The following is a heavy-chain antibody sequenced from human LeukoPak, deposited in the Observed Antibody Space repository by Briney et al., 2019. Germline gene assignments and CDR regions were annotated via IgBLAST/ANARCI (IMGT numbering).Heavy chain of an antibody. CDR2: TNYMSKWYN. Sequence: SQTLSLTCAISGDSVSSKSAAWNWIRQSPSRGLEWLGRTNYMSKWYNDYAECLKSRIIINPDTSQNQVFLQLSSVAPEDTAVYYCGLRYSSSLLYYYYGMDVWGQGTTVTVSS. V-gene: IGHV6-1*01. D-gene: IGHD6-13*01. CDR1: GDSVSSKSAA. CDR3: GLRYSSSLLYYYYGMDV. J-gene: IGHJ6*02.